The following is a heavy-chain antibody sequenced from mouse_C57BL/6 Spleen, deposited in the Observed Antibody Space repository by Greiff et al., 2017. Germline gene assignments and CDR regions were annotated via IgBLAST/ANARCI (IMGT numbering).Heavy chain of an antibody. V-gene: IGHV2-9-1*01. CDR1: GFSLTSYA. CDR3: ARITTVVDYWYFDV. Sequence: VKLVESGPGLVAPSQSLSITCTVSGFSLTSYAISWVRQPPGKGLEWLGVIWTGGGTNYNSALKSRLSISKDNSKSQVFLKMNSLQTDDTARYYCARITTVVDYWYFDVWGTGTTVTVSS. J-gene: IGHJ1*03. CDR2: IWTGGGT. D-gene: IGHD1-1*01.